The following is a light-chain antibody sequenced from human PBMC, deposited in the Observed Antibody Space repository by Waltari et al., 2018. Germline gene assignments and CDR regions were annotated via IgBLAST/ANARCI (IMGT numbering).Light chain of an antibody. V-gene: IGKV1D-13*01. CDR1: QGISSY. J-gene: IGKJ3*01. CDR2: YAN. CDR3: QQGNNYPFT. Sequence: IQMSQSPSSLSASVGDRVTITCRASQGISSYLNWYQQKPGKAPKLLIYYANSLASGVPSRFSGSGSGTDFTLTISSLQAEDFATYYCQQGNNYPFTFGPGTKLDVK.